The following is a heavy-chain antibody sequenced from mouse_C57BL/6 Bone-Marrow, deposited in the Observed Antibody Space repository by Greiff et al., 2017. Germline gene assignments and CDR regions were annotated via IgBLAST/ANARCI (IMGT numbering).Heavy chain of an antibody. V-gene: IGHV3-8*01. CDR2: ISYSGST. D-gene: IGHD2-4*01. CDR3: ARLDSHYEVDY. Sequence: EVMLVESGPGLAKPSQTLSLTCSVTGYSITSDYWNWIRKFPGNKLEYMGYISYSGSTYSTPSLKSRISITRDTSKNQYYLQLNAVTTEDTATYYCARLDSHYEVDYWGQGTSVTVSS. J-gene: IGHJ4*01. CDR1: GYSITSDY.